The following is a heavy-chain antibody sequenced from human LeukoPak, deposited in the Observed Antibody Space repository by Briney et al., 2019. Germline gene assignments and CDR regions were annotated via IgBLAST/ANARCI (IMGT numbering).Heavy chain of an antibody. CDR2: ISWNSGSI. V-gene: IGHV3-9*01. CDR1: GFTFDDYA. CDR3: AKGAVIAAAGTPPDY. D-gene: IGHD6-13*01. J-gene: IGHJ4*02. Sequence: GRSLRLSCAASGFTFDDYAMHCVRQAPGKGLEWVSGISWNSGSIGYADSVKGRFTISRDNAKNSLYLQMNSLRAEDTALYYCAKGAVIAAAGTPPDYWGQGTLVTVSS.